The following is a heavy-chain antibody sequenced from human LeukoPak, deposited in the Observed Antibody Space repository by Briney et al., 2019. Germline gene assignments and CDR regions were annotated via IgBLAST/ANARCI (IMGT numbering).Heavy chain of an antibody. CDR3: ARGRIAARPGIGYYYYYMDV. CDR1: GFTFDDYG. CDR2: INWNGGST. Sequence: GGSLRLSCAASGFTFDDYGMTWVRQAPGKGLEWVSGINWNGGSTGYADSVKGRFTISRDNAKNSLYLQMNSLRAEDTALYYCARGRIAARPGIGYYYYYMDVWGKGTTVTVSS. J-gene: IGHJ6*03. D-gene: IGHD6-6*01. V-gene: IGHV3-20*04.